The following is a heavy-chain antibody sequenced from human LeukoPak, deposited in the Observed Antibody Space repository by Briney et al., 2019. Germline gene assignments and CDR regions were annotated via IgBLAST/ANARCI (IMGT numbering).Heavy chain of an antibody. CDR1: GYTFTSYG. J-gene: IGHJ6*04. CDR2: ISAYNGNT. Sequence: ASVKVSCKASGYTFTSYGISWVRQAPGQGLEWMGWISAYNGNTNYAQKLQGRVTMTTDTSTSKAYMELRSLRSDDTAVYYCARAGQYSGSGYPYYYGMDVWGKGTTVTVSS. V-gene: IGHV1-18*04. D-gene: IGHD1-26*01. CDR3: ARAGQYSGSGYPYYYGMDV.